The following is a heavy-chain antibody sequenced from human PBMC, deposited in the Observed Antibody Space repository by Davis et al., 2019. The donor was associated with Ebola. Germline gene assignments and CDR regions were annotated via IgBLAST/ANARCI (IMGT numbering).Heavy chain of an antibody. CDR2: IYYSGST. J-gene: IGHJ4*02. CDR3: ARGNGDPFDY. V-gene: IGHV4-39*01. CDR1: GGSISSSSYY. D-gene: IGHD4-17*01. Sequence: SETLSLTCTVSGGSISSSSYYWGWIRQPPGKGLEWIGSIYYSGSTYYNPSLKSRVTISVDTSKNQFSLKLSSVTAADTAVYYCARGNGDPFDYWGQGTLVTVSS.